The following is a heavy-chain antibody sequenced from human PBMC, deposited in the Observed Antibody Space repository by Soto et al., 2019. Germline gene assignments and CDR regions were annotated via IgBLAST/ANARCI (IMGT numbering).Heavy chain of an antibody. Sequence: EVQLVESGGGLVKPGGSLRLSCAASGFTFSSYSMNWVRQAPGKGLEWVSSISSSSSYIYYADSVKGRFTISRDNAKNSLYLQMNSLRAEDTAVYYCARGRYYYDSSGYYYYFDYWGQGTLVTVSS. D-gene: IGHD3-22*01. CDR3: ARGRYYYDSSGYYYYFDY. CDR1: GFTFSSYS. J-gene: IGHJ4*02. V-gene: IGHV3-21*01. CDR2: ISSSSSYI.